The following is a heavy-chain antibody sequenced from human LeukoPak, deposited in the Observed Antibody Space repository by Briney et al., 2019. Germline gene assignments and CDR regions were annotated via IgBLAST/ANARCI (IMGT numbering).Heavy chain of an antibody. CDR2: ISYDGSNK. V-gene: IGHV3-30-3*01. CDR3: ARGAQRVL. Sequence: GGSLRLSCAASGFTFSSYAMHWVRQAPGKGLEWVAVISYDGSNKYYADSVKGRFIISRDNSKNTLYLQMNSLRAEDTAVYYCARGAQRVLWGQGTLVTVSS. CDR1: GFTFSSYA. J-gene: IGHJ4*02.